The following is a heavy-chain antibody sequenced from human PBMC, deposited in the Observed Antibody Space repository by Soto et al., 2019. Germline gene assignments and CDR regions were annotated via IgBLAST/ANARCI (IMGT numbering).Heavy chain of an antibody. CDR1: GGSITNSGHY. CDR2: IHDSGNA. V-gene: IGHV4-31*03. Sequence: QVQLQESGPGLVKPSQTLSLTCTVSGGSITNSGHYWSWVRQRPGKGLEWVGYIHDSGNADYNPILKSRASTSVDSSKNQFSLKLTSVTAADTAKYFCARDKFSYGDNGWFDPWGQGILVTVS. D-gene: IGHD4-17*01. CDR3: ARDKFSYGDNGWFDP. J-gene: IGHJ5*02.